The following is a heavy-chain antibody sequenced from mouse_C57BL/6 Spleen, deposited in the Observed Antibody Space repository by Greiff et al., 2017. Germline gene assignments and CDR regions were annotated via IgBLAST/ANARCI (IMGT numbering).Heavy chain of an antibody. Sequence: QVHVKQSGPGLVQPSQRLSITCTVSGFSLTSYGVHWVRQSPGKGLEWLGVIWSGGSTDYNAAFISRLSISKDNSKSQVFFKMNSLQADDTAIYYCAIYYYGSSLYYAMDYWGQGTSVTVSS. CDR2: IWSGGST. J-gene: IGHJ4*01. CDR1: GFSLTSYG. D-gene: IGHD1-1*01. CDR3: AIYYYGSSLYYAMDY. V-gene: IGHV2-2*01.